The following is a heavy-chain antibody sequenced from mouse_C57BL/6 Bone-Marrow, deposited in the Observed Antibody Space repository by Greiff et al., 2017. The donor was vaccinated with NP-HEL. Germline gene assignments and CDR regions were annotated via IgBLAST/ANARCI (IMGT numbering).Heavy chain of an antibody. J-gene: IGHJ3*01. V-gene: IGHV1-52*01. CDR3: AREGYGSSYGFAY. CDR1: GYTFTSYW. D-gene: IGHD1-1*01. Sequence: QVQLQQPGAELVRPGSSVKLSCKASGYTFTSYWMHWVKQRPIQGLEWIGNIDPSDSETHYNQKFKDKATLTVDKSSSTAYMQLSSLTSEDSAVYYCAREGYGSSYGFAYWAKGLWSLSLQ. CDR2: IDPSDSET.